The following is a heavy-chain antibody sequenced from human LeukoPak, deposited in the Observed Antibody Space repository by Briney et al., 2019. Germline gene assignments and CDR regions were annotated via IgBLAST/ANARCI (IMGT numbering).Heavy chain of an antibody. Sequence: ASVKVSCKASGYTFTSYYMHWVRQAPGQGLGWMGIINPSGGSTSYAQKFQGRVTMTRDTSTSTVYMELSSLRSEDTAVYYCARDQNPNYDILTGSLDYWGQGTLVTVSS. CDR2: INPSGGST. V-gene: IGHV1-46*01. D-gene: IGHD3-9*01. CDR3: ARDQNPNYDILTGSLDY. J-gene: IGHJ4*02. CDR1: GYTFTSYY.